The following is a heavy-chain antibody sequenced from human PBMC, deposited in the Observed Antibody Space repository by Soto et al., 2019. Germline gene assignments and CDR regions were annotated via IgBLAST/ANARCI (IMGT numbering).Heavy chain of an antibody. V-gene: IGHV3-66*01. CDR1: GFTVSSNY. CDR3: ARDPGRSYGPD. J-gene: IGHJ4*02. CDR2: IYSGGST. D-gene: IGHD1-26*01. Sequence: EVQLVESGGGLVQPGGSLRLCCAASGFTVSSNYMSWVRQAPGKGLEWVSVIYSGGSTYYADSVKGRFTISRDNSKNTLYLQMNSLRAEDTAVYYCARDPGRSYGPDWGQGTLVTVSS.